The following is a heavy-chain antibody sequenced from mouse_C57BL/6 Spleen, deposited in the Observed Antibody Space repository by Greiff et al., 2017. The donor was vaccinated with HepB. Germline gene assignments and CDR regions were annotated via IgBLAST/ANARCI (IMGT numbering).Heavy chain of an antibody. CDR1: GYTFTSYD. J-gene: IGHJ4*01. CDR3: ARGYHYAMDY. CDR2: IYPRDGST. V-gene: IGHV1-85*01. Sequence: VQVVESGPELVKPGASVKLSCKASGYTFTSYDINWVKQRPGQGLEWIGWIYPRDGSTKYNEKFKGKATLTVDTSSSTAYMELHSLTSEDSAVYFCARGYHYAMDYWGQGTSVTVSS. D-gene: IGHD2-2*01.